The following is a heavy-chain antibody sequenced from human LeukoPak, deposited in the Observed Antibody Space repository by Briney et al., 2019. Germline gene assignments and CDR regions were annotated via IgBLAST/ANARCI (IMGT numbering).Heavy chain of an antibody. Sequence: PGGSVRLSCAASGVTFSNAAMHWVRQAPGKGLEWVAFISYDGNKKYYADSVKGRFTISRDNSKDTLFLQMNSLRAEDTAVYFCANDAAQQQLSNLFYGMDVWGQGTTVTVSS. V-gene: IGHV3-30-3*02. CDR3: ANDAAQQQLSNLFYGMDV. J-gene: IGHJ6*02. D-gene: IGHD6-13*01. CDR1: GVTFSNAA. CDR2: ISYDGNKK.